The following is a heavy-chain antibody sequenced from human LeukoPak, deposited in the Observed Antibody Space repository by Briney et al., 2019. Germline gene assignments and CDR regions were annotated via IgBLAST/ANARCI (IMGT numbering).Heavy chain of an antibody. CDR1: GFTFSSYE. CDR2: ISSSGSTI. V-gene: IGHV3-48*03. CDR3: ARDSSSYYYYMDV. Sequence: PGGSLRLSCAASGFTFSSYEMNWVRQAPGKGLEWVSYISSSGSTIYYADSVKGRFTISRDNAKSSLYLQMNSLRAEDTAVYYCARDSSSYYYYMDVWAKGPRSPSP. J-gene: IGHJ6*03.